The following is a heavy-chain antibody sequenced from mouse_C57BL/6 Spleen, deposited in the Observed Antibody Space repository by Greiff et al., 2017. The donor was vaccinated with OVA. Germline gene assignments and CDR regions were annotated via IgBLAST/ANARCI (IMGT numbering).Heavy chain of an antibody. Sequence: VKLMESGAELVKPGASVKISCKASGYTFTDYYINWVKQRPGQGLEWIGKIGPGSGSTYYNEKFKGKATLTADKSSSTAYMQLSSLTSEDSAVYFCAKDGNYGNYYAMDYWGQGTSVTVSS. J-gene: IGHJ4*01. CDR3: AKDGNYGNYYAMDY. V-gene: IGHV1-77*01. CDR1: GYTFTDYY. CDR2: IGPGSGST. D-gene: IGHD2-1*01.